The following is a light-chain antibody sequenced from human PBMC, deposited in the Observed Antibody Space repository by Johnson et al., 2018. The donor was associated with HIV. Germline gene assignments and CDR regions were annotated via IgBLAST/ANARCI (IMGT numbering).Light chain of an antibody. CDR1: SSNIGNNY. CDR3: GTWDSSLSAGV. Sequence: QPVLTQPPSVSAAPGQKVTISCSGSSSNIGNNYVSWYQQLPGTAPKLLIYDNNKRPSGIPDRFSGSKSRPSATLGITGLQTGDEADYYCGTWDSSLSAGVFGTGTKVTVL. J-gene: IGLJ1*01. CDR2: DNN. V-gene: IGLV1-51*01.